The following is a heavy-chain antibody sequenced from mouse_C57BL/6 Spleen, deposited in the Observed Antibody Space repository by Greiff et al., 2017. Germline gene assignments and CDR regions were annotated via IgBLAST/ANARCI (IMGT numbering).Heavy chain of an antibody. CDR3: AREGANWDGDY. Sequence: EVQLVESGPGLVKPSQSLSLTCSVTGYSITSGYYWNWIRQFPGNKLEWMGYISYDGSNNYNPSLKNRISITRDTSKNQFFLKLNSVTTEDTATYYCAREGANWDGDYWGQGTTLTVSS. CDR2: ISYDGSN. D-gene: IGHD4-1*01. J-gene: IGHJ2*01. CDR1: GYSITSGYY. V-gene: IGHV3-6*01.